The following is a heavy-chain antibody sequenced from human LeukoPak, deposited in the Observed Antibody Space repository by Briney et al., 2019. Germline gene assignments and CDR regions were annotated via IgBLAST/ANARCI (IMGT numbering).Heavy chain of an antibody. CDR3: ARARGYSYGLPLDY. D-gene: IGHD5-18*01. CDR2: INHSGST. J-gene: IGHJ4*02. V-gene: IGHV4-34*01. CDR1: GGSFSGYY. Sequence: SETLSLTCAVYGGSFSGYYWSWIRQPPGKGLEWIGEINHSGSTNYNPSLKSRVTISVDMSKNQFSLKLSSVTAADTAVYYCARARGYSYGLPLDYWGQGTLVTVSS.